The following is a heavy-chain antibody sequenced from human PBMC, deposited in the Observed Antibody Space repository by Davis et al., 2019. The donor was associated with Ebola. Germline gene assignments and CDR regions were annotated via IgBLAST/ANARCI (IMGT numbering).Heavy chain of an antibody. V-gene: IGHV4-34*01. D-gene: IGHD2/OR15-2a*01. CDR3: AILLGRYYYYGMDV. CDR2: INHSGST. CDR1: GGSFSGYY. Sequence: SETLSLTCAVYGGSFSGYYWSWIRQPPGKGLEWIGEINHSGSTHYNPSLKSRVTISVDTSKNQFSLKLSSVTAADTAVYYCAILLGRYYYYGMDVWGKGTTVTVSS. J-gene: IGHJ6*04.